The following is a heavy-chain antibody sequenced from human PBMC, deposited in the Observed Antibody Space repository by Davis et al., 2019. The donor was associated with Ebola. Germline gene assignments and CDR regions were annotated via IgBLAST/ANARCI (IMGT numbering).Heavy chain of an antibody. CDR1: GFTFSTYW. V-gene: IGHV3-74*01. J-gene: IGHJ4*02. CDR2: INSDGTGT. Sequence: GESLKISCEASGFTFSTYWMHWVRQAPGKGLVWVSYINSDGTGTNYADSVRGRFTISRDNSRQTVSLEMHSLGVDDTAIYHCTKAGMGNLPYFDYWGQGTLVIVSS. CDR3: TKAGMGNLPYFDY. D-gene: IGHD1-14*01.